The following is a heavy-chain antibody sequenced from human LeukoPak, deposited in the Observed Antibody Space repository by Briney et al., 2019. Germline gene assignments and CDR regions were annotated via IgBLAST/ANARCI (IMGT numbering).Heavy chain of an antibody. CDR2: INTNTGNP. J-gene: IGHJ5*02. CDR1: GYTFTSYA. V-gene: IGHV7-4-1*02. Sequence: ASVKVSCKASGYTFTSYAMNWVRQAPGQGLEWMGWINTNTGNPTYAQGFTGRFVFSLDTSVSTAYLQISSLKAEDTAVYYCARDQEAGYGESHNWFDPWGQGTLDTVSS. D-gene: IGHD5-12*01. CDR3: ARDQEAGYGESHNWFDP.